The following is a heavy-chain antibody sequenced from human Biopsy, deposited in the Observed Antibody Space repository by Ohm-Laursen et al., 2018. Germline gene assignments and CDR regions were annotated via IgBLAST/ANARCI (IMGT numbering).Heavy chain of an antibody. V-gene: IGHV4-4*07. CDR1: GDSINNYY. CDR2: IYTSGSP. CDR3: ARGRRTSGWPYFDN. J-gene: IGHJ4*02. Sequence: SETLSLTCTVSGDSINNYYWSWIRQPAGKGLEWIGRIYTSGSPNYNPSLKNRVTMSVDASKNQFYLKLYSVTAADTAVYYCARGRRTSGWPYFDNWGQGALVTVSS. D-gene: IGHD6-19*01.